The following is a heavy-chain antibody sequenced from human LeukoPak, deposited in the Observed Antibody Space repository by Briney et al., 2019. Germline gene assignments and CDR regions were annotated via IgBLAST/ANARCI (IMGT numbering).Heavy chain of an antibody. D-gene: IGHD2-2*01. V-gene: IGHV3-23*01. Sequence: GASLRLSCAASGFTFGSYAMSWVRQAPGKGLEWVSTISGSGDTTYYADSVKGRFTISRDNSKNTLYLQMNSLRVEDTAVYYCAKSKGSSSGAFDIWGQGTMVTVSS. CDR2: ISGSGDTT. CDR1: GFTFGSYA. CDR3: AKSKGSSSGAFDI. J-gene: IGHJ3*02.